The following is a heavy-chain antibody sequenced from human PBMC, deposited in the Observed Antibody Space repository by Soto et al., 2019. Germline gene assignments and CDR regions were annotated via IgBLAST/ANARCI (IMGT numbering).Heavy chain of an antibody. CDR3: AKAVTTLTTGNWFDP. J-gene: IGHJ5*02. V-gene: IGHV3-23*01. Sequence: EVQLLESGGGVVQPGGSLRLSCVASEFTFSSYAMTWVRQAPGKGLEWVSGISGSGGSTYYADSVKGRFTISRDNSKNTLYLQMNSLRAEDTAVYYCAKAVTTLTTGNWFDPWGQGTLVTVSS. D-gene: IGHD4-17*01. CDR2: ISGSGGST. CDR1: EFTFSSYA.